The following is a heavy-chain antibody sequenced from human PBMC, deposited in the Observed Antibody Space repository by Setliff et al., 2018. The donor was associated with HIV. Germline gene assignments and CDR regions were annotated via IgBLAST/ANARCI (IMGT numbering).Heavy chain of an antibody. CDR3: AMRVTTVEY. Sequence: SCKVSGYTLSELSMHWVRQAPGKGLEWVSVIGGSGGNTYYADSVRGRFTISRDNSKNTLYLQMSSLRAEDTALYYCAMRVTTVEYWGQGTLVTVS. D-gene: IGHD4-17*01. CDR2: IGGSGGNT. CDR1: GYTLSELS. J-gene: IGHJ4*02. V-gene: IGHV3-23*01.